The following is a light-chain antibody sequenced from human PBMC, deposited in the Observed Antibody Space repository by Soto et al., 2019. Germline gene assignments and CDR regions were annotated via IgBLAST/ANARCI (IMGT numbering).Light chain of an antibody. CDR3: SSYTSSSTLV. CDR1: SSDVGGYNY. CDR2: EVS. V-gene: IGLV2-14*01. J-gene: IGLJ2*01. Sequence: QSALTQSASVSGSPGQSITISCTGTSSDVGGYNYVSWYQQQPGKAPKLMIYEVSNRPSGVSNRFSGSKSGNTASLTISGLQAEDEADYYCSSYTSSSTLVFGGGTKLTVL.